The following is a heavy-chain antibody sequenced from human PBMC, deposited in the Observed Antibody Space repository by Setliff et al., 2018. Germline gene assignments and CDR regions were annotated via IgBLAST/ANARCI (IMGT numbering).Heavy chain of an antibody. Sequence: GASVKVSCKASGYAFTTYGLSWVRQAPGQGLQWMGWISGYNGNTNYAQKFQGRVFMTTDTSTNTAYMELRSLKSDDTAVYYCARLITVDPGKGDSYYYYGLDVWGRGTTVTVSS. J-gene: IGHJ6*02. D-gene: IGHD3-10*01. CDR1: GYAFTTYG. V-gene: IGHV1-18*04. CDR3: ARLITVDPGKGDSYYYYGLDV. CDR2: ISGYNGNT.